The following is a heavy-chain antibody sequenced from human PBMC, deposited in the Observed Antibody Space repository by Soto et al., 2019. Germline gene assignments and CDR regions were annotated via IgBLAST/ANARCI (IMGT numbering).Heavy chain of an antibody. D-gene: IGHD3-22*01. J-gene: IGHJ6*03. CDR2: INHSGST. CDR3: ARSYYDYYYYYMDV. Sequence: SETLSLTCAVYGGSFSGYYWSWIRQPSGKGLEWIGEINHSGSTNYNPSLKSRVTISVDTSKNQFSLKLSSVTAADTAVYYCARSYYDYYYYYMDVWGKGTTVTVSS. V-gene: IGHV4-34*01. CDR1: GGSFSGYY.